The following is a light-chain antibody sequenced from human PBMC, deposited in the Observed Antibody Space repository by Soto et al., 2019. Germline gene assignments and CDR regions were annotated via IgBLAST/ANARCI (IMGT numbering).Light chain of an antibody. CDR1: SSDGGGYNY. J-gene: IGLJ2*01. Sequence: QSVLTQPPSASGSPGQSVTISCTGSSSDGGGYNYVSWYQQYPGKAPKLMIYEVTKRPSGVPDRFSGSKSGNTASLTVSGLQAEDEADYYCSSYAGFNNYVLFGGGTKLTVL. V-gene: IGLV2-8*01. CDR2: EVT. CDR3: SSYAGFNNYVL.